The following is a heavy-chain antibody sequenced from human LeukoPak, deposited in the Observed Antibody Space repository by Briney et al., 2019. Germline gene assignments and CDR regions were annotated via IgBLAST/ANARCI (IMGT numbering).Heavy chain of an antibody. CDR1: GYTFNGYY. CDR2: INPKSGGT. Sequence: SVKVSCKAAGYTFNGYYMHWVRQAPGQGLEWMGWINPKSGGTNYAQKFQGRVTMTRDTSISTAYMELSRLTSDDTAVYFCAREDGTVAATLGKNYFGPWGQGTLVTVSS. V-gene: IGHV1-2*02. CDR3: AREDGTVAATLGKNYFGP. D-gene: IGHD2-15*01. J-gene: IGHJ5*02.